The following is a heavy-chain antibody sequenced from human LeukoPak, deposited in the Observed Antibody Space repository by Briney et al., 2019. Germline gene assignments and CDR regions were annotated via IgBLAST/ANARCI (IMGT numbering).Heavy chain of an antibody. D-gene: IGHD5-12*01. CDR1: GYTFTGYY. CDR3: ARDFRGYSGYDFSH. Sequence: ASVKVSCKASGYTFTGYYMHWVRQAPGQGLEWMGWINPNSGGTNYAQKFQGRVTMTRDTSISTAYMELSRLRSDDTALYYCARDFRGYSGYDFSHWAQGTLVTVSS. J-gene: IGHJ4*02. CDR2: INPNSGGT. V-gene: IGHV1-2*02.